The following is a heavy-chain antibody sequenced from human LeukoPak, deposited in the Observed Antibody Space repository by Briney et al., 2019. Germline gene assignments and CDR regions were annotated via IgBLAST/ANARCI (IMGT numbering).Heavy chain of an antibody. D-gene: IGHD3-22*01. Sequence: SVKVSCKASGGTFSSYAISWVRQAPGQGLEWMGGIIPIFGTANYAQKFQGRVTITADESTSTAYMELSSLRSEDTAVYYCARSIPYYYDSRLANRFDPWGQGTLVTVSS. CDR2: IIPIFGTA. CDR1: GGTFSSYA. V-gene: IGHV1-69*13. CDR3: ARSIPYYYDSRLANRFDP. J-gene: IGHJ5*02.